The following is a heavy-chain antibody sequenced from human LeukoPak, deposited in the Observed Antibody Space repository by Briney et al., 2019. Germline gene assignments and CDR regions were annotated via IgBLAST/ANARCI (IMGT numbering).Heavy chain of an antibody. V-gene: IGHV3-48*03. J-gene: IGHJ4*02. CDR2: ISTSGSVM. CDR3: ARDHPDIAAAGTLDY. Sequence: GGSLRLSCAGSGFTFSDYEMNWVRQTPGKGLEFVSFISTSGSVMFYADSVKGRFTISRDNAKNSLYLQMNSLRAEDTAVYYCARDHPDIAAAGTLDYWGQGTLVTVSS. D-gene: IGHD6-13*01. CDR1: GFTFSDYE.